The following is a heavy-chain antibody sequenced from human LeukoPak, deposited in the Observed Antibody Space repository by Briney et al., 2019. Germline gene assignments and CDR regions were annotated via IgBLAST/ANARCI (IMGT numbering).Heavy chain of an antibody. CDR1: GVTFSSYW. Sequence: PGGSLRLSCAASGVTFSSYWMHWVRQAPGKGLEWVSYISSSGSTIYYADSVKGRFTISRDNAKNSLYLQMNSLRAEDTAVYYCARDHHRSSSWYADYYYYYMDVWSKGTTVTVSS. CDR2: ISSSGSTI. J-gene: IGHJ6*03. D-gene: IGHD6-13*01. V-gene: IGHV3-48*04. CDR3: ARDHHRSSSWYADYYYYYMDV.